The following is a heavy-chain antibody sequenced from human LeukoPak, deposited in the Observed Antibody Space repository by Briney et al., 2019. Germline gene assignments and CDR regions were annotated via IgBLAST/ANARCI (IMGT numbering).Heavy chain of an antibody. CDR3: ARDSGSSGYYYMDV. Sequence: SETLSLTCTVSGGSISSYYWSWIRQPAGKGLEWIGRVYTSGSTNYNPSLKSRVTMSVDTSKNQFSLKLSSVTAADTAVYYCARDSGSSGYYYMDVWGKGTTVTVSS. J-gene: IGHJ6*03. D-gene: IGHD6-6*01. CDR1: GGSISSYY. V-gene: IGHV4-4*07. CDR2: VYTSGST.